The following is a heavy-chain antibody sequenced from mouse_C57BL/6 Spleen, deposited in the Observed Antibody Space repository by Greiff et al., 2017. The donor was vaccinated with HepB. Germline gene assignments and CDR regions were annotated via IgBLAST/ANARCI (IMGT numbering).Heavy chain of an antibody. D-gene: IGHD1-1*01. V-gene: IGHV1-64*01. CDR2: IHPNSGST. CDR3: AKGGFTTVLGYAMDY. CDR1: GYTFTSYW. J-gene: IGHJ4*01. Sequence: QVQLQQPGAELVKPGASVKLSCKASGYTFTSYWMHWVKQRPGQGLEWIGMIHPNSGSTNYNAKFKSKDTLSVDKSSSTAYMQLSSLTSEDSAVYYCAKGGFTTVLGYAMDYWGQGTSVTVSS.